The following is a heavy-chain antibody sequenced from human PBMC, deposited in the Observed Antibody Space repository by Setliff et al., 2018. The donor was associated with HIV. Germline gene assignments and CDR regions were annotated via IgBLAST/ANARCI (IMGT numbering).Heavy chain of an antibody. V-gene: IGHV4-34*01. Sequence: SETLSLTCAVYGGSFSDYFWTWIRQPPGKGLEWIGDINHFGSTNYNPSLKSRVTISVDTSKNQFSLKVSSVTAADTAVYYCARRTSFVGGAVAGNFDNWGQGTPVTVSS. D-gene: IGHD6-19*01. J-gene: IGHJ4*02. CDR2: INHFGST. CDR1: GGSFSDYF. CDR3: ARRTSFVGGAVAGNFDN.